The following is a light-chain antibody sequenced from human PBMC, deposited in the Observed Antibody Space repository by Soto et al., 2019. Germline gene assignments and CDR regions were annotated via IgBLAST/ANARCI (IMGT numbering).Light chain of an antibody. CDR2: GAV. J-gene: IGKJ1*01. V-gene: IGKV1-39*01. Sequence: DIQMTQSPSSLSASLGDSVAITCRASQSIASYVNWYQQKPGKAPKLLILGAVILQSGVPSRFSGSGSGTDFTLTISSLQPEDFATYYCQRDYNNIRTFGQGTKVDNK. CDR1: QSIASY. CDR3: QRDYNNIRT.